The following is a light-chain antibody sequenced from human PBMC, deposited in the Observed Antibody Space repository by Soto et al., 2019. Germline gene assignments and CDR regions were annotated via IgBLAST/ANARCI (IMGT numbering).Light chain of an antibody. V-gene: IGKV4-1*01. CDR3: QQYYGIPLT. J-gene: IGKJ4*01. CDR1: RSLLHNSNDKNY. CDR2: SAS. Sequence: DIVMTQSPDSLAVSLGERATINCKSSRSLLHNSNDKNYLAWYQHKPGQPPKLLFYSASTRQSGVPERFGGSGSDRDFNLGVTSLRAEDVAVYYCQQYYGIPLTFGGGTQVEIK.